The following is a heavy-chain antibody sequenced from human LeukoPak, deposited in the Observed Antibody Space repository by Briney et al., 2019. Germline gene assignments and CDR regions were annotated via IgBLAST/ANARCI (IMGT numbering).Heavy chain of an antibody. J-gene: IGHJ6*03. CDR3: ARTEESGYSYRYFGYYYYMDV. D-gene: IGHD5-18*01. CDR2: IYYSGST. CDR1: GGSISSYY. V-gene: IGHV4-59*01. Sequence: SETLSLTCTVSGGSISSYYWGWIRQPPGKGLEWIGYIYYSGSTHYNPSLKSRVTISVDTSKNQFSLKLSSVTAADTAVYYCARTEESGYSYRYFGYYYYMDVWGEGTTVTVSS.